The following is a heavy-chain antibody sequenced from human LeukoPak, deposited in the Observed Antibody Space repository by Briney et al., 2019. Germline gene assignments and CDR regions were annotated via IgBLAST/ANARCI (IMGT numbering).Heavy chain of an antibody. CDR1: GGSISSSNW. D-gene: IGHD3-22*01. J-gene: IGHJ4*02. V-gene: IGHV4-4*02. Sequence: PSETLSLTCAVSGGSISSSNWWSWVRQPPGKGLEWIGEIYHSGSTNYNPSLKSRVTISVDTSKNQFSLKLSSVTAADTAVYYCARVVSYYDSGYYYSETFDYWGQGTLVTVSS. CDR3: ARVVSYYDSGYYYSETFDY. CDR2: IYHSGST.